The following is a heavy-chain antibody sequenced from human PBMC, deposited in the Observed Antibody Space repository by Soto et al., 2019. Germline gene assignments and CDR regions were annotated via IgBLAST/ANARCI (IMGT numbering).Heavy chain of an antibody. V-gene: IGHV4-30-4*01. D-gene: IGHD2-15*01. Sequence: QVQLQESGPGLVKPSQTLSLTCTVSGGSISSGDYYWSWIRQPPGKGLEWIGYIYYSGSTYYTPSLKRRVTIPVDTSKNQLSLKLSSGTAADTAVYYCARLFVRAQLVVVAAYYGMDVWGQGTTVTVSS. CDR2: IYYSGST. CDR1: GGSISSGDYY. CDR3: ARLFVRAQLVVVAAYYGMDV. J-gene: IGHJ6*02.